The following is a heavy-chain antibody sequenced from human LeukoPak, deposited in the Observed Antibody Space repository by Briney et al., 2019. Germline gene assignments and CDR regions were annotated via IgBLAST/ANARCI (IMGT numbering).Heavy chain of an antibody. D-gene: IGHD3-10*01. CDR1: GFTFSNYE. J-gene: IGHJ4*02. V-gene: IGHV3-48*03. Sequence: GASLQISCAASGFTFSNYEMNWVRQAPGKGLEWVSYINTGGSTIYYADSVKGRFTISRDNAKNSLYLQMSSLRAADTAVYYCARDRGGYNYGYCDYWGQGTLVTVSS. CDR3: ARDRGGYNYGYCDY. CDR2: INTGGSTI.